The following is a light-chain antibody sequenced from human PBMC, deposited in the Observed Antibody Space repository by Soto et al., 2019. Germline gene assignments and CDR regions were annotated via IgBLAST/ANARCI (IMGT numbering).Light chain of an antibody. CDR3: QHYNGYSTWT. V-gene: IGKV3-11*01. CDR1: QSVNIY. J-gene: IGKJ1*01. CDR2: NAF. Sequence: EIVLTQSPASLSLSPGERATLSCRASQSVNIYLAWYQQKPGQAPRLLINNAFNRATGIPARFSGSGSGTEFTLTISSLQPDDFATYYCQHYNGYSTWTFGQGTKVDIK.